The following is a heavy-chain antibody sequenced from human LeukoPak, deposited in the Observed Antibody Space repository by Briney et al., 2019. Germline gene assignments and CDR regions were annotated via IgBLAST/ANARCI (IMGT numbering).Heavy chain of an antibody. V-gene: IGHV4-59*08. CDR1: GGSISSYY. J-gene: IGHJ4*02. CDR3: ASYLRGSYFDY. CDR2: ISYSGST. Sequence: SQTLSLTCTVSGGSISSYYWSWIRKPPGKGLEWIGYISYSGSTTYNPSLKSRVTISVDTFKNEFSLRLTSVTAADTAVYYCASYLRGSYFDYWGQGTLVTVFS. D-gene: IGHD3-16*01.